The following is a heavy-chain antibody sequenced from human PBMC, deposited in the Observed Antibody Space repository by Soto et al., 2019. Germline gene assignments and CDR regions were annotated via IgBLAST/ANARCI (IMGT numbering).Heavy chain of an antibody. CDR1: EFTFSNYE. Sequence: PGGSLRLSCVGSEFTFSNYEMNWVRQAPGKGLEWVSYISYTGSTIYYADSVRGRFTISRDNSKNSLYLQMNSLRAEDTAVYYCAKDVSSGITSFDLWGRGTLVTVSS. D-gene: IGHD3-3*01. CDR2: ISYTGSTI. CDR3: AKDVSSGITSFDL. V-gene: IGHV3-48*03. J-gene: IGHJ2*01.